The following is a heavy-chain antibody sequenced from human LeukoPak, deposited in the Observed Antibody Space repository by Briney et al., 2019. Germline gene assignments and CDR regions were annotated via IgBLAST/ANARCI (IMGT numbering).Heavy chain of an antibody. CDR3: ARGKARDGYNYPGIFDY. D-gene: IGHD5-24*01. J-gene: IGHJ4*02. V-gene: IGHV1-8*01. Sequence: ASVKVSCKASGYIFTSYVINWLGQATGQGLEWMEWMNPNSGNTGYAQKFQGRVTMTRNTSISTAYMELSSLRSEDTAVYYCARGKARDGYNYPGIFDYWGQGTLVTVSS. CDR1: GYIFTSYV. CDR2: MNPNSGNT.